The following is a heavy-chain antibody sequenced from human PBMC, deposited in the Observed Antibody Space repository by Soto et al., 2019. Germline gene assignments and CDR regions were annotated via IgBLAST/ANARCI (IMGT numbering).Heavy chain of an antibody. D-gene: IGHD6-13*01. V-gene: IGHV3-53*01. CDR3: AKELRIPVSGSYLYYGMDV. J-gene: IGHJ6*01. Sequence: LRLSCAASGFNVSSTYMSWVRQTPGKGLEWVSVIYTGGNTIYADSVKGRFTISRDNSKNTLYLQMNSLTAADTAVYYCAKELRIPVSGSYLYYGMDVWGQGTTVTVS. CDR1: GFNVSSTY. CDR2: IYTGGNT.